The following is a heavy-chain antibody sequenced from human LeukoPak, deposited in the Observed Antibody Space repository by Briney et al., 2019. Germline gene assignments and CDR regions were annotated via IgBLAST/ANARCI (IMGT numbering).Heavy chain of an antibody. Sequence: PGGSLRLSCAPSGVTFSSYDMTCVRQAPGKGLEWVSYISGSDTTMYYADSVKGRFTISRDNAKNSLYLQMNSLRAEDTAVYYCARVGAGYGAFDIWGQGTMVTVSS. V-gene: IGHV3-48*03. CDR2: ISGSDTTM. J-gene: IGHJ3*02. D-gene: IGHD5-12*01. CDR1: GVTFSSYD. CDR3: ARVGAGYGAFDI.